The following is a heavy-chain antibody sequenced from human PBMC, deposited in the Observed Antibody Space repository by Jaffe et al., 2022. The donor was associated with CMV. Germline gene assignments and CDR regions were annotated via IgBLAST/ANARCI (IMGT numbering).Heavy chain of an antibody. CDR1: GGSFSDHY. J-gene: IGHJ3*02. D-gene: IGHD3-22*01. Sequence: QVQLQQWGAALLKPSETLSLTCGVYGGSFSDHYWSWIRQPPGKGLEWIGEINHSGRTNYNPSLKSRVIITVDTSKNQVSLNVSSVTAADTAVYYCVRRRYYYDSSSYYPPVHGFDIWGRGTMVTVSS. V-gene: IGHV4-34*01. CDR2: INHSGRT. CDR3: VRRRYYYDSSSYYPPVHGFDI.